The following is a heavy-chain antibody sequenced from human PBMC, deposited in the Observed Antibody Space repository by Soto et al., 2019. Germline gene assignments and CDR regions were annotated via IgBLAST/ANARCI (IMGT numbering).Heavy chain of an antibody. V-gene: IGHV3-23*01. D-gene: IGHD6-13*01. CDR3: ARGSSGYISSWYYFDY. CDR2: ISGIGGST. CDR1: GFTFTDYA. J-gene: IGHJ4*02. Sequence: PGGSLRLSCAASGFTFTDYALSWVRDAPGKGLEWVATISGIGGSTYLADSVKGRLSISRDNSKNTVSLLMNSLRAEDTAVYFCARGSSGYISSWYYFDYWGRGTLVTVSS.